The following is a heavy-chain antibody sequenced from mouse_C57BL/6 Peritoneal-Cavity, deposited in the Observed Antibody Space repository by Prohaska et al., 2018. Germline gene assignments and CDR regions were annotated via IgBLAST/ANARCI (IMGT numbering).Heavy chain of an antibody. J-gene: IGHJ3*01. CDR1: GFTFSDYG. D-gene: IGHD2-2*01. Sequence: EVQLVESGGGLVKPGGSLKLSCAASGFTFSDYGMHWVRQAPEKWLEWVAYISSGSSTIYYADKVKGRFTISRDKAKNTLFLEMTSLRSEDTAMYYCARVHGSAWFAYWGQGTLVTVSA. V-gene: IGHV5-17*01. CDR2: ISSGSSTI. CDR3: ARVHGSAWFAY.